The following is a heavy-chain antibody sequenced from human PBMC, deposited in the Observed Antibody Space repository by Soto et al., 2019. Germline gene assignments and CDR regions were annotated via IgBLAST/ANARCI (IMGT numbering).Heavy chain of an antibody. Sequence: QVQLQESGPGLVKPSDTLSLTCAVSGYSISSSNWWGWIRQPPGKGLEWIGYIYYCGSTYYNPSLKGRVPMSVDKSKNQFSLESRSVSAADTAVYYCARGQPLPDDWGQGTLVTVSS. CDR3: ARGQPLPDD. J-gene: IGHJ4*02. D-gene: IGHD6-13*01. CDR1: GYSISSSNW. V-gene: IGHV4-28*03. CDR2: IYYCGST.